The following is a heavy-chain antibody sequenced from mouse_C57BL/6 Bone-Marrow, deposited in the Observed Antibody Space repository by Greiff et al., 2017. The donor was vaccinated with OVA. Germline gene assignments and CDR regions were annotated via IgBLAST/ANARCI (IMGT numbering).Heavy chain of an antibody. V-gene: IGHV6-3*01. J-gene: IGHJ3*01. CDR2: IRLKSDNYAT. CDR1: GFTFSNYW. Sequence: EVQLQESGGGLVQPGGSMKLSCVASGFTFSNYWMNWVRQSPEKGLEWVAQIRLKSDNYATHYAESVKGRFTISRDDSKSSVYLQMNNLRAEDTGIYYCTWGAYWGQGTLVTVSA. CDR3: TWGAY. D-gene: IGHD4-1*01.